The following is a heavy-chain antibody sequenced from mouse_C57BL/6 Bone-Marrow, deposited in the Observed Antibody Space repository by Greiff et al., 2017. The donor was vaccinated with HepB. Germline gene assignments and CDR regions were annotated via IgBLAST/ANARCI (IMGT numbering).Heavy chain of an antibody. Sequence: VQLQQPGAELVKPGASVKMSCKASGYTFTSYWITWVKQRPGQGLEWIGDIYPGSGSTNYNEKFNSKATLTVDTSSSTAYMQLSSLTSEDSAVYYCARGIYYDYGGYYYAMDYWGQGTSVTVSS. CDR3: ARGIYYDYGGYYYAMDY. J-gene: IGHJ4*01. CDR1: GYTFTSYW. CDR2: IYPGSGST. D-gene: IGHD2-4*01. V-gene: IGHV1-55*01.